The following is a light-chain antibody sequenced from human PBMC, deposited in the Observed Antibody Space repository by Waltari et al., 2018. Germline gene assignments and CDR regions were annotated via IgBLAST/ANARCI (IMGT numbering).Light chain of an antibody. V-gene: IGLV1-44*01. CDR3: AAWDDSLNAWI. CDR1: SSNIGRNS. J-gene: IGLJ3*02. CDR2: RRD. Sequence: QSLLTQPPSISGAPGQRVTISCSGGSSNIGRNSVNWYEQVPGPAPKLLIFRRDQRPSGVSDRFSGSKSGTSASLTITGLLSADEADYICAAWDDSLNAWIFGGGTRLTVL.